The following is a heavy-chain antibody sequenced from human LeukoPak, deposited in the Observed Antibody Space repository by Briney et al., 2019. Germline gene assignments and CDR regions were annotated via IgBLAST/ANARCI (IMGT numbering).Heavy chain of an antibody. J-gene: IGHJ3*02. V-gene: IGHV4-59*01. CDR3: ARDYYDSSGFHRTFDI. CDR1: GGSISSYY. D-gene: IGHD3-22*01. CDR2: IYYSGST. Sequence: SETLSLTCTVSGGSISSYYWSWIQQPPGKGLEWIGYIYYSGSTNYNPSLKSRVTISVDTSKNQFSLKLSSVTAADTAVYYCARDYYDSSGFHRTFDIWGQGTMVTVSS.